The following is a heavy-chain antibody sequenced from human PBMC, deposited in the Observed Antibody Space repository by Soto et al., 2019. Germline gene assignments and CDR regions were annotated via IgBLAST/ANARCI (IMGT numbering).Heavy chain of an antibody. CDR2: ITYNGNE. CDR3: ARELMPAAGSGDFYAMDV. CDR1: GFTFSSYT. V-gene: IGHV3-30*04. Sequence: GGSLRLSCASSGFTFSSYTMHWVRQAPGKGLEWVAVITYNGNEYYTDSVRGRFTISRDSSRTTVYLQMNSLRPGDTALYYCARELMPAAGSGDFYAMDVWGQGTTVTVSS. J-gene: IGHJ6*02. D-gene: IGHD6-13*01.